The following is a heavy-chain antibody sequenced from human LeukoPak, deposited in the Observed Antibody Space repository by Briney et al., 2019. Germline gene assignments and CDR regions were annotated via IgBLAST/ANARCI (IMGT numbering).Heavy chain of an antibody. CDR1: GFTFSSYA. V-gene: IGHV3-23*01. Sequence: GGSLRLSCAASGFTFSSYAMSWVRQAPGKGLEWVSAISGSGGSTYYADSVKGRFTISRDNSKNTLYLQMNSLRAEDTAVYYCAKGEAYYDILTGYYKVHYYYGMDVWGQGTTVTVSS. J-gene: IGHJ6*02. CDR3: AKGEAYYDILTGYYKVHYYYGMDV. CDR2: ISGSGGST. D-gene: IGHD3-9*01.